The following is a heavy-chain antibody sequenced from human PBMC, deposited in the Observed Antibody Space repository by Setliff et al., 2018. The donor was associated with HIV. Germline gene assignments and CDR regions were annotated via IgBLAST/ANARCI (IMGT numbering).Heavy chain of an antibody. CDR2: ISGSGGST. V-gene: IGHV3-23*01. CDR1: GFTFSNYA. Sequence: GGSLRLSCAASGFTFSNYAMSWVRQAAGKGLEWVSAISGSGGSTYYADSVKGRFTISRDNAKNTLYLQMNSLRVEDTAVYYCAADRIVLGDYWGQGTLVTVSS. J-gene: IGHJ4*02. D-gene: IGHD2-15*01. CDR3: AADRIVLGDY.